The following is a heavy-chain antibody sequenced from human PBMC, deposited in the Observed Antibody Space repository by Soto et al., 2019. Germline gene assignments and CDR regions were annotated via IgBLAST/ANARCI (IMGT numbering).Heavy chain of an antibody. D-gene: IGHD2-21*01. J-gene: IGHJ6*02. CDR1: GGSISGGTYY. V-gene: IGHV4-31*03. CDR3: ARGDWPTQMDV. CDR2: FYFSGST. Sequence: QVQLQESGPGLVKPSQTLSLTCTVSGGSISGGTYYWSWIRQPPGQGLEWIGYFYFSGSTYYNPSLKSRVIISVDTSKNQFSLRLSSVTAADTAVYYCARGDWPTQMDVWGQGTTVTVSS.